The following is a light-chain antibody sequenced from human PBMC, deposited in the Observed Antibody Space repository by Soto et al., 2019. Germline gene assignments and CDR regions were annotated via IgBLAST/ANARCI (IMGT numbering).Light chain of an antibody. Sequence: IQMTQSPSSVSASVGDRFTITCRSSQGIGSWLAWYQQKPGKAPNLLIYTVSSLQSGVPSRFSGSGSGTEFTLTITSLQSDDFAVYYCEQYNNWPLWTFGQGTKVDI. J-gene: IGKJ1*01. CDR3: EQYNNWPLWT. V-gene: IGKV1-12*02. CDR1: QGIGSW. CDR2: TVS.